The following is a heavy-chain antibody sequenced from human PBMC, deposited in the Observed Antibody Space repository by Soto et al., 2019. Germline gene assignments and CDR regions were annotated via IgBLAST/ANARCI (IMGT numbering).Heavy chain of an antibody. CDR1: GYSFTRYG. CDR2: INTYNGNT. J-gene: IGHJ6*02. Sequence: QVQLVQSRAEVKNLGASVKVSCKASGYSFTRYGIAWARQAPGQGLEWVGWINTYNGNTNYAQNLQGRVTLTTDTSTSTAYMELTSLRSNDTAIYYCAMVDVYVTPSPQDVWGQGTTVIVSS. CDR3: AMVDVYVTPSPQDV. V-gene: IGHV1-18*01. D-gene: IGHD3-16*01.